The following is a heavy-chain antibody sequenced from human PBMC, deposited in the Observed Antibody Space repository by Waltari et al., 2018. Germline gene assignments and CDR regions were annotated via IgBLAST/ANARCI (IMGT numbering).Heavy chain of an antibody. V-gene: IGHV3-74*01. CDR2: VKSDGTSP. J-gene: IGHJ4*02. CDR3: TTNPPGY. Sequence: EVQLVESGGGLVQSGGSLRLSCADSGSDYWMDWVRQAPGKGLMRVSRVKSDGTSPTYADSVKGRFTVSRDSAKNMLYLQMNSLRAEDTAVYYCTTNPPGYWGQGTLVTVSS. CDR1: GSDYW.